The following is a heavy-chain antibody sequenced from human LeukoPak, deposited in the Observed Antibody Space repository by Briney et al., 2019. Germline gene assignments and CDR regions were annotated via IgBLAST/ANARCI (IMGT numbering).Heavy chain of an antibody. D-gene: IGHD2-15*01. CDR1: GFTFSKYD. J-gene: IGHJ4*02. V-gene: IGHV3-23*01. CDR3: AKDNSEVVAADDY. Sequence: GGSLRLSCAASGFTFSKYDLTWVRQAPGKGLEWVSAISGNGRGTYYADSVRGRFTISRDNSNNMLYLQMNSLTAEDTAVYYCAKDNSEVVAADDYWGQGTPVTVSS. CDR2: ISGNGRGT.